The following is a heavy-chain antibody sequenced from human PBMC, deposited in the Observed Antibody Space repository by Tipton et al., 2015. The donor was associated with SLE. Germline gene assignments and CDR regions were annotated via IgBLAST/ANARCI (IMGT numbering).Heavy chain of an antibody. CDR3: ARGKQWLGYFDL. J-gene: IGHJ2*01. Sequence: LRLSCTASGGSVSSGSYYWSWIRQPPGKGLEWIGYIYYSGSTNYNPSLKSRVTISVDTSKNQFSLKLSSVTAADTAVYYCARGKQWLGYFDLWGRGTLVTVSS. V-gene: IGHV4-61*01. CDR2: IYYSGST. CDR1: GGSVSSGSYY. D-gene: IGHD6-19*01.